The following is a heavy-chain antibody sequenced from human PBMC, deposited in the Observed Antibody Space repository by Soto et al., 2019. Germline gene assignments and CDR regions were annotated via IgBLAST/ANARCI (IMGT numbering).Heavy chain of an antibody. CDR1: GGSISSSSYY. Sequence: QLQLQESGPGLVKPSETLSLTCTVSGGSISSSSYYWGWIRQPPGKGLEWIGSIYYSGSTYYNPSLKRRVTISVDTSKNQFSLQLSSVTAADTAVYYCARWGQYYDFWSGYSLANWFDPWGQGTLVTVSS. CDR2: IYYSGST. J-gene: IGHJ5*02. CDR3: ARWGQYYDFWSGYSLANWFDP. D-gene: IGHD3-3*01. V-gene: IGHV4-39*01.